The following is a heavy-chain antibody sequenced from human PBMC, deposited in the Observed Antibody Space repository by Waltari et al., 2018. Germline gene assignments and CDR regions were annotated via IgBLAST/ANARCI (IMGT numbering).Heavy chain of an antibody. CDR2: ISSSSSYL. D-gene: IGHD3-22*01. V-gene: IGHV3-21*01. Sequence: EVQLVESGGGLVKPGGSLRLSCAASGFTFSSYSMNWVRQAPGKGMEWVSSISSSSSYLYYAGALKGRFTISGDNAKNSLYRQMNSLRAEDTAVYYCARVLDSSGYYHASDYWGQGTLVTVSS. CDR3: ARVLDSSGYYHASDY. CDR1: GFTFSSYS. J-gene: IGHJ4*02.